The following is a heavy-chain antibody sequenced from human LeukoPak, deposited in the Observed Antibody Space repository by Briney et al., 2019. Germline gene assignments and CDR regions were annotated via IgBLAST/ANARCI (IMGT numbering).Heavy chain of an antibody. D-gene: IGHD4-23*01. Sequence: GGSLTLSCAASGVTFSSSYRSWVRQPPGKGLEWVSVIYSAGPTHYAHSVKGRFTISRDKSENTLHLQMNSLRAEDTAIYYCARESVGSHAIDYWGQGTLVTVSS. CDR2: IYSAGPT. CDR1: GVTFSSSY. CDR3: ARESVGSHAIDY. V-gene: IGHV3-53*01. J-gene: IGHJ4*02.